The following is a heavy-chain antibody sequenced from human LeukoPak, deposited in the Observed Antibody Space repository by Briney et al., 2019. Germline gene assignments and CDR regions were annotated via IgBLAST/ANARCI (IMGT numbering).Heavy chain of an antibody. CDR2: IYIGGST. CDR3: ARIPYSSGWYRTYYFDY. J-gene: IGHJ4*02. V-gene: IGHV3-53*01. Sequence: GGSLRLSCAASGFTVSSNYMSGVREAPGKGREGGSVIYIGGSTYYPDSVKGRFTISRDNSKNPLYLQMNSLRAEDTAVYYCARIPYSSGWYRTYYFDYWGQGTLVTVSS. D-gene: IGHD6-19*01. CDR1: GFTVSSNY.